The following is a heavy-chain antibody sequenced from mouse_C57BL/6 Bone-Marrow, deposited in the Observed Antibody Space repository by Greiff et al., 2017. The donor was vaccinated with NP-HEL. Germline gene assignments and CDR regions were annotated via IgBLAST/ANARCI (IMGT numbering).Heavy chain of an antibody. Sequence: VQLQQSGAELVKPGASVKLSCTASGFNIKDYYMHWVKQRTEQGLEWIGRLDPEDGETKYAPQFQGKATITADTSSNTAYLQLSSLTSEDTAVYYCTTLYYDYDRFADWGQGTLVTVSA. J-gene: IGHJ3*01. CDR2: LDPEDGET. CDR3: TTLYYDYDRFAD. V-gene: IGHV14-2*01. CDR1: GFNIKDYY. D-gene: IGHD2-4*01.